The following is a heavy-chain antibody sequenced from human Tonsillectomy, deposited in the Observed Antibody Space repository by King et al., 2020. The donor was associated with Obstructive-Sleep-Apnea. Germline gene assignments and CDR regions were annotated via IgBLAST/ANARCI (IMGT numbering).Heavy chain of an antibody. CDR2: INSDGSST. Sequence: EVQLVESGGGLVQPGGSLRLSCAASGFTFSSYWMHWVRQAPGKGLVWFSRINSDGSSTSYADSVKGRFTISRDNAKNTLYLQMNSLRAEDTAVYYCARGLLRLRTFDIWGQGTMVTVSS. V-gene: IGHV3-74*01. D-gene: IGHD1-26*01. J-gene: IGHJ3*02. CDR1: GFTFSSYW. CDR3: ARGLLRLRTFDI.